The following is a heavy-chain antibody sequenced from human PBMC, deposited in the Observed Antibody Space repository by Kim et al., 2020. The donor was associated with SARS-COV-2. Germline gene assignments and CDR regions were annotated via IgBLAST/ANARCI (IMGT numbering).Heavy chain of an antibody. CDR3: AKDLLGYSYARGGWY. J-gene: IGHJ4*02. D-gene: IGHD5-18*01. Sequence: DSVKGRFTISRANSKNTLYLQMNSLRAEDTAVYYCAKDLLGYSYARGGWYWGQGTLVTVSS. V-gene: IGHV3-23*01.